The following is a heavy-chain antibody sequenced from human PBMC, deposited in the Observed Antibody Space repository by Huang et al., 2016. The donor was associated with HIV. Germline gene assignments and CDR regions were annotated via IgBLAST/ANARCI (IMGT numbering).Heavy chain of an antibody. CDR2: IYFSGST. D-gene: IGHD3-10*01. CDR1: GGSIRRDHYY. Sequence: QLQLQESGPGLAKPSETLSITCTVSGGSIRRDHYYWGWLRRPPGKGLEWLVSIYFSGSTYYNPSLKSRVTIVVDTSKKHFSLKMGSVTAADTAVYYCARLPGSITMIRGVITDPYWGQGTLVTVSS. CDR3: ARLPGSITMIRGVITDPY. J-gene: IGHJ4*02. V-gene: IGHV4-39*01.